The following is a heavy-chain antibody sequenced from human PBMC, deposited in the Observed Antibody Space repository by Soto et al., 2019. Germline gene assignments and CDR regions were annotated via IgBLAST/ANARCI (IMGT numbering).Heavy chain of an antibody. CDR1: GYTFTGYY. V-gene: IGHV1-2*04. CDR2: INPNSGGT. Sequence: QVPLVQSGAEVKKPGASVKVSCKASGYTFTGYYMHWVRQAPGQGLEWMGWINPNSGGTNYAQKFQGWVTMTRDTSISTAYMELSRLRSDDTAVYYCARDFALVRPGYYYYYGMDVWGQGTTVTVSS. CDR3: ARDFALVRPGYYYYYGMDV. D-gene: IGHD2-15*01. J-gene: IGHJ6*02.